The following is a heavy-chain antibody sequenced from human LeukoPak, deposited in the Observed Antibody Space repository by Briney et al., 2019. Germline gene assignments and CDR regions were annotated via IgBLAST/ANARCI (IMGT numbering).Heavy chain of an antibody. J-gene: IGHJ6*02. V-gene: IGHV3-21*01. CDR3: ARDLRVVPAYYYGMDV. CDR2: ISSSSSYI. CDR1: GFTFSSYS. Sequence: GGSLRLSCAASGFTFSSYSMNWVRQAPGKGLEWVSSISSSSSYIYYADSVKGRFTISRDNAKNSLYLQMNSLRAEDTAVYYCARDLRVVPAYYYGMDVWGQGTTVTVSS. D-gene: IGHD2-2*01.